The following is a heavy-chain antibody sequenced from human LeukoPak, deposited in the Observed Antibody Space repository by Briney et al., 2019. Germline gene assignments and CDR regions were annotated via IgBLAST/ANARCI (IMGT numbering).Heavy chain of an antibody. J-gene: IGHJ3*01. CDR3: ASRIAYYQPSKNAFDF. V-gene: IGHV4-30-2*01. D-gene: IGHD2-2*01. CDR1: GVSISNAGYL. CDR2: IYDSEGT. Sequence: PSETLSLTCTVSGVSISNAGYLWSWIRQPPGKGLEYIGYIYDSEGTYYNPSLKSRVTVSVDRSKNQFSLKVYSVSAADTAVYYCASRIAYYQPSKNAFDFWGQGTMVIVSS.